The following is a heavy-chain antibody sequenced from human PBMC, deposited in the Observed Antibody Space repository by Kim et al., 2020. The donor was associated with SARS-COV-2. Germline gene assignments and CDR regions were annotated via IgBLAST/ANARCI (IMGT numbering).Heavy chain of an antibody. D-gene: IGHD6-6*01. CDR3: AKGVHVGHYFEL. CDR1: GFTFSTYA. Sequence: GGSLRLSCAASGFTFSTYAMNWVRQAPGKGLEWVSTISSSGGSTYYADSVKGRFTISRDNAKNTLYLQMNSLRAEDTAVYYCAKGVHVGHYFELWGQGTLVTVSS. J-gene: IGHJ1*01. CDR2: ISSSGGST. V-gene: IGHV3-23*01.